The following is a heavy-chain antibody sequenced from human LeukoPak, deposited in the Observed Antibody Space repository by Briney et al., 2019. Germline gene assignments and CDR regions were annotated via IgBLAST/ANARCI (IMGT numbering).Heavy chain of an antibody. CDR2: ISGSGGST. CDR1: GFTFSSYA. D-gene: IGHD4-11*01. V-gene: IGHV3-23*01. Sequence: GGSLRLSCAASGFTFSSYAMSRVRQAPGKGLEWVSAISGSGGSTYYADSVRGRFTISRDNSKNTLYLQMNSLRAEDTAVYYCAKDSYSTYYYYMDVWGKGTTVTVSS. CDR3: AKDSYSTYYYYMDV. J-gene: IGHJ6*03.